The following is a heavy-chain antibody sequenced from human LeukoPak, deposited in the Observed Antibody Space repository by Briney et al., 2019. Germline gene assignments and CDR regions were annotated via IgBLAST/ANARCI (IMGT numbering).Heavy chain of an antibody. CDR1: GYSFTSYW. D-gene: IGHD4-23*01. V-gene: IGHV5-51*01. J-gene: IGHJ4*02. CDR3: ARRPTNSPFDY. Sequence: GESLKISCKGSGYSFTSYWIGWVRQMPGKGLEWMGIIYPGDSDTRYSPSFQGQVTISANNSISTTYLQWSSLKASDTAMYYCARRPTNSPFDYWGQGTLVTVSS. CDR2: IYPGDSDT.